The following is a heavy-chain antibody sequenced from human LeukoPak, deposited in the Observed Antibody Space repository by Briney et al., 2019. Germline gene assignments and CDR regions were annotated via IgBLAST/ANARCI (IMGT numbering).Heavy chain of an antibody. D-gene: IGHD5-24*01. Sequence: ASVKVSCKASGYTFTSYYMHWVRQAPGQGLEWMGIINPSGGSTSYAQKFQGRVTMTRDTSTSTVYMDMSRLRSEDTAVYSCARDRGLDGYNYFDYWGKGTLVTVSS. CDR3: ARDRGLDGYNYFDY. CDR1: GYTFTSYY. CDR2: INPSGGST. V-gene: IGHV1-46*01. J-gene: IGHJ4*02.